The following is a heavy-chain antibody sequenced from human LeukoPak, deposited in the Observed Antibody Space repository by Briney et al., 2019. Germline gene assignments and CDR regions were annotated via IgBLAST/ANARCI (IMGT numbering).Heavy chain of an antibody. CDR3: AKLVGDSSGYLFDY. CDR2: ISYDGSNK. Sequence: SCKASGYTFTGYYMHWVRQAPGKGLEWVAVISYDGSNKYYSDSVKGRFTISRDNSKNTLYLQMNSLRAEDTAVYYCAKLVGDSSGYLFDYWGQGTLVTVSS. V-gene: IGHV3-30*18. J-gene: IGHJ4*02. CDR1: GYTFTGYY. D-gene: IGHD3-22*01.